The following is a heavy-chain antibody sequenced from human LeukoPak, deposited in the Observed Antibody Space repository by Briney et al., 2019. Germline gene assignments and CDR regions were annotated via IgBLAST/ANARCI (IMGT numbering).Heavy chain of an antibody. D-gene: IGHD7-27*01. CDR1: GFSFSSYS. CDR3: ARESITGDRDFDY. J-gene: IGHJ4*02. CDR2: IISGSRTI. V-gene: IGHV3-48*01. Sequence: GGSLRLSCAASGFSFSSYSMNWVRQAPGRGLEWISYIISGSRTIFYADSVKGRFTISRDNAKNSLYLLMNNLRADDTAVYYCARESITGDRDFDYWGQGTLITVSS.